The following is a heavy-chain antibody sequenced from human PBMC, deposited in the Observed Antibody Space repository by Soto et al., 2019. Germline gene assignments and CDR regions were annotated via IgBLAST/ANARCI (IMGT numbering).Heavy chain of an antibody. D-gene: IGHD4-4*01. CDR2: IYYSGST. V-gene: IGHV4-39*01. Sequence: SETLSLTCTVSGGSISSSSYYWGWIRQPPGKGLEWIGSIYYSGSTYYNPSLKSRVTISVDTSKNQFSLKLSSVTAADTAVYYCARQSARTVTYNWFDPWGQGTLVTVSS. CDR1: GGSISSSSYY. J-gene: IGHJ5*02. CDR3: ARQSARTVTYNWFDP.